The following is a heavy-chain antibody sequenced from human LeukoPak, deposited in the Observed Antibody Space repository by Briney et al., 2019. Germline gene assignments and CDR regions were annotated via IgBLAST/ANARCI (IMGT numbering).Heavy chain of an antibody. J-gene: IGHJ6*04. Sequence: ASVKVSCKVSGYTLTELSMHWVRQVPGKGLEWMGGFDPEDGETIYAQKFQGRVTMTEDTSTDTAYMELSSLRSEDTAVYYCATERGMVRGLGGYGMDVWGKGTTVTVSS. D-gene: IGHD3-10*01. CDR1: GYTLTELS. CDR3: ATERGMVRGLGGYGMDV. V-gene: IGHV1-24*01. CDR2: FDPEDGET.